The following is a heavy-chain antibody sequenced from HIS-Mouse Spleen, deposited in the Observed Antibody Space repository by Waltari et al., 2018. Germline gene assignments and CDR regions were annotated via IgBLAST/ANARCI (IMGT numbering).Heavy chain of an antibody. CDR3: AREIPYSSSWYDWYFDL. V-gene: IGHV4-39*07. J-gene: IGHJ2*01. D-gene: IGHD6-13*01. CDR2: IYYSGSP. Sequence: QLQLQESGPGLVKPSETLSPTCTVSGGSISSSSYYWGWIRQPPGKGLEWIGGIYYSGSPYYNPSLKSRVTISVDTSKNQFSLKLSSVTAADTAVYYCAREIPYSSSWYDWYFDLWGRGTLVTVSS. CDR1: GGSISSSSYY.